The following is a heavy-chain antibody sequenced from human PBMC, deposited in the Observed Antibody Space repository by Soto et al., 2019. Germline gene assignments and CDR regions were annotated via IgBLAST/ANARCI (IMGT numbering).Heavy chain of an antibody. CDR1: GGSISSYY. J-gene: IGHJ5*02. D-gene: IGHD3-10*01. CDR2: IYYSGST. Sequence: QVQLQESGPGLVKPSETLSLTCTVSGGSISSYYWSWLRQPPGQGLEWIGHIYYSGSTNYNPSLGSRVTISVDTSKNQFSLKLSAVNAADTAVYYCARAEHGSWSYRRWFDPWGQGTLVTVSS. V-gene: IGHV4-59*01. CDR3: ARAEHGSWSYRRWFDP.